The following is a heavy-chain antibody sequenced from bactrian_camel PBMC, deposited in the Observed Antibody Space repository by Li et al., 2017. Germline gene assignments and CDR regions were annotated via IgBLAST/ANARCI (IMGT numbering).Heavy chain of an antibody. CDR1: PYTYSRDC. D-gene: IGHD5*01. CDR2: ITSDGTT. Sequence: HVQLVESGGGSVQTGGSLRLSCVASPYTYSRDCMAWFRQAPGKERELVSYITSDGTTTYADSVKGRYTISIDNAKTTLYLQMNNLRADDTAMYYCAIGLFADFGLGRGTQVTVS. V-gene: IGHV3S53*01. J-gene: IGHJ4*01.